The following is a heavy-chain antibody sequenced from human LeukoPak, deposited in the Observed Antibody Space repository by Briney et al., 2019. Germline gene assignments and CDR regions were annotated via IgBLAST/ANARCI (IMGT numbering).Heavy chain of an antibody. V-gene: IGHV3-53*01. CDR3: AGGSSGYFFSFDY. CDR2: IYSGGST. CDR1: GFTVSSNY. D-gene: IGHD3-22*01. Sequence: GGSLRLSCAASGFTVSSNYMSWVRQAPGKGLEWVSVIYSGGSTYYADSVKGRFTISRDNSKNTLYLQMNSLRAEDTAVYYCAGGSSGYFFSFDYWGQGTLVTVSS. J-gene: IGHJ4*02.